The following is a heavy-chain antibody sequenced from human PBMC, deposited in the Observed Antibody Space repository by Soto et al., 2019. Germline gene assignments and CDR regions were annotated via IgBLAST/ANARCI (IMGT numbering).Heavy chain of an antibody. J-gene: IGHJ6*02. D-gene: IGHD2-21*01. Sequence: PVGSLRLSCAASGFTFSSYEMNWVRQAPGKGLEWVSYISSSGRTTYYADSVKGRFTISRDNAKNSLSLQMNSLRADDTAVYYCARDRDELVGIFPYYYGMDVWGQGTTVTVSS. V-gene: IGHV3-48*03. CDR1: GFTFSSYE. CDR3: ARDRDELVGIFPYYYGMDV. CDR2: ISSSGRTT.